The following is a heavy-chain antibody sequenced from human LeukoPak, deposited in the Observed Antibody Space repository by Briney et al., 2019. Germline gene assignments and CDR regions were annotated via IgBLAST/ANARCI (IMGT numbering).Heavy chain of an antibody. CDR2: RNPADSDT. CDR1: GYTFTSYW. Sequence: GESLKISCKGSGYTFTSYWIGWVRQMPGKGLEWMGLRNPADSDTRYSPSFQGQVTISVDKSISTAYLEWSSLKASDTAMYYLAGRDGGSYAVDIWGQGTWSPSLQ. J-gene: IGHJ3*02. CDR3: AGRDGGSYAVDI. V-gene: IGHV5-51*01. D-gene: IGHD1-26*01.